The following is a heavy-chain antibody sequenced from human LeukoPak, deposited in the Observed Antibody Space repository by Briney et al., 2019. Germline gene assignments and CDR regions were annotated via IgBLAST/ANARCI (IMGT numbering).Heavy chain of an antibody. CDR3: ARDLYRIVVVPHYFDY. V-gene: IGHV3-30*02. Sequence: GGSLRLSCAASGFTFRNYGIHWVRQAPGKGLEWVAFIRFDGTKDNYGDSVKGRFTISRDNAKNSLYLQMNSLRAEDTAVYYCARDLYRIVVVPHYFDYWGQGTLVTVSS. CDR1: GFTFRNYG. CDR2: IRFDGTKD. J-gene: IGHJ4*02. D-gene: IGHD3-22*01.